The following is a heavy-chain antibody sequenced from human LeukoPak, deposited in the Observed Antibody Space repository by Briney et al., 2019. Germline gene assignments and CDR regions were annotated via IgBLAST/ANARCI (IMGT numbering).Heavy chain of an antibody. Sequence: PGGSLRLSCAASGFTFSSYGMHWVRQAPGKGLEWVAFIRYGGNTEYYADSVKGRFTISRDNSKNTLYLQMNSLRAEDTAVYYCASISSRGWTASDYWGQGTLVTVSS. CDR1: GFTFSSYG. CDR2: IRYGGNTE. D-gene: IGHD6-19*01. V-gene: IGHV3-30*02. J-gene: IGHJ4*02. CDR3: ASISSRGWTASDY.